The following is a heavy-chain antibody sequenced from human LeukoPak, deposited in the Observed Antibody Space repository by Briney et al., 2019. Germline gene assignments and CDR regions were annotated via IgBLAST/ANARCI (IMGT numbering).Heavy chain of an antibody. J-gene: IGHJ4*02. D-gene: IGHD4-11*01. Sequence: AGGSLRLSCATSGFTFSHYGMHWVRQAPGKGLEWVAVIWSDGTNRYYGDPVKGRSTISRDNFQRTVYLQMDSLRAEDTAVYYCAKDAQRGFDYSNSLRKWGQGTLVTVSS. CDR1: GFTFSHYG. CDR3: AKDAQRGFDYSNSLRK. CDR2: IWSDGTNR. V-gene: IGHV3-33*06.